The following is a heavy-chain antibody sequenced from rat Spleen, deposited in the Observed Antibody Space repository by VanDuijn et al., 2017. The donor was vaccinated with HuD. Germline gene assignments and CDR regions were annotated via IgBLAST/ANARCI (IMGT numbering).Heavy chain of an antibody. CDR2: IWTGGST. V-gene: IGHV2-30*01. CDR3: ASIIRGTEVMDA. J-gene: IGHJ4*01. Sequence: QVQLRESGPGLVQPSQTLSLTCTVSGFSLTNFHVHWVRQPPGKGLEWMGVIWTGGSTAYNSLLKSRLSISRDTSKSQVFLKMNSLQTEDTATYYCASIIRGTEVMDAWGQGASVTVSS. D-gene: IGHD4-3*01. CDR1: GFSLTNFH.